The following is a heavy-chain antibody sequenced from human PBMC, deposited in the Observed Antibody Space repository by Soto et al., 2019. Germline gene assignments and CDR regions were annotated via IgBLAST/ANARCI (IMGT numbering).Heavy chain of an antibody. D-gene: IGHD3-16*02. CDR3: ARDNDYVGVSYRHRDYGMAV. V-gene: IGHV1-69*06. CDR2: IIPIFGTA. J-gene: IGHJ6*02. Sequence: QVQLVQSGAEVKKPGSSVKVSCKASGGTFSSYAISWVRQAPGQGLEWMGGIIPIFGTANYAQKFQGRVTITAVKSTSTAYMELSSLRSEDTAVYYCARDNDYVGVSYRHRDYGMAVWCQGTTVTVSS. CDR1: GGTFSSYA.